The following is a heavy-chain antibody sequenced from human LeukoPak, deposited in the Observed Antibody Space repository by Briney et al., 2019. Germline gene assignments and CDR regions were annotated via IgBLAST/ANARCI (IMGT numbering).Heavy chain of an antibody. D-gene: IGHD5-18*01. V-gene: IGHV4-59*01. CDR1: GGSISSYY. J-gene: IGHJ4*02. CDR2: VSYSGST. Sequence: SETLSLTCTVSGGSISSYYWSWIWQPPGKGLEWIGYVSYSGSTDYNPSLKSRVIISIDTSKNQFSLRLSSVTGADTAVYYCARENDRYGRIDYWGQGTQVTVSS. CDR3: ARENDRYGRIDY.